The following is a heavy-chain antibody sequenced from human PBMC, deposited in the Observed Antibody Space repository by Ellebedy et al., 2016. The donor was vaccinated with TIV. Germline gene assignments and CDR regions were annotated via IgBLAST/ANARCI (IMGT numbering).Heavy chain of an antibody. J-gene: IGHJ3*02. CDR3: AKHSSGHYLRDAFDI. CDR1: GFTFDDYA. Sequence: SLKISXAASGFTFDDYAMHWVRQAPGKGLEWVSGISWNSGSIGYADSVKGRFTISRDNAKSSLYLQMNSLRAEDTALYYCAKHSSGHYLRDAFDIWGQGAMVAVSS. CDR2: ISWNSGSI. V-gene: IGHV3-9*01. D-gene: IGHD3-22*01.